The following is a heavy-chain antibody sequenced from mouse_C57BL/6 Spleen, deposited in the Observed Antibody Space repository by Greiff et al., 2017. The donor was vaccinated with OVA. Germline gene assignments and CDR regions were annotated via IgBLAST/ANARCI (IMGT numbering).Heavy chain of an antibody. CDR3: ARRDDGYYYAMDY. J-gene: IGHJ4*01. Sequence: VQLQQSGAELARPGASVKLSCKASGYTFTSYGISWVKQRTGQGLEWIGEIYPRSGNTYFNEKFKGKATLTADKSSSTAYMELRRLTSEDSAVYFCARRDDGYYYAMDYWGQGTSVTVSS. CDR2: IYPRSGNT. V-gene: IGHV1-81*01. CDR1: GYTFTSYG. D-gene: IGHD2-3*01.